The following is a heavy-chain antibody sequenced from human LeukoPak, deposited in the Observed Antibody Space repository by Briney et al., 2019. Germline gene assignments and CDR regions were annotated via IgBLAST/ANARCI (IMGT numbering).Heavy chain of an antibody. CDR1: GFAFSDYY. Sequence: PGGSLRLSCAASGFAFSDYYISWVRQAPGQGLEWVSYISSSSSYTNYAESVKGRFTISRDNAKHSTYLPMNCLRSAPTAVSYFAREDVVNYDDSSGYPNFDYWGQGTLVTVSS. D-gene: IGHD3-22*01. J-gene: IGHJ4*02. CDR2: ISSSSSYT. V-gene: IGHV3-11*05. CDR3: AREDVVNYDDSSGYPNFDY.